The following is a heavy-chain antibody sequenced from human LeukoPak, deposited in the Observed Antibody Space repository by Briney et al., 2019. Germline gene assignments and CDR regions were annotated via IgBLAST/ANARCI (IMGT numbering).Heavy chain of an antibody. Sequence: PGGSLRLSCAASGFTFNNYNMNWVRQAPGKGLEWVSSISSSSSYIYYADSVKGRFTISRHNAKNSLYLEMNSLRAEDTAVYYCARDEGFCSGGRCHISGFDYWGQGILVTVSS. CDR3: ARDEGFCSGGRCHISGFDY. V-gene: IGHV3-21*03. CDR2: ISSSSSYI. D-gene: IGHD2-15*01. CDR1: GFTFNNYN. J-gene: IGHJ4*02.